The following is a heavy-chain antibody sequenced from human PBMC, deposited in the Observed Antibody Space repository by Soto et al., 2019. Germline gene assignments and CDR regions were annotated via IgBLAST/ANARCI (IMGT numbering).Heavy chain of an antibody. CDR1: GDSLSNNGAT. CDR2: AYYRSRWIY. D-gene: IGHD6-19*01. J-gene: IGHJ4*02. CDR3: ARDPPDFLSAVDY. V-gene: IGHV6-1*01. Sequence: SQTLSLTCAISGDSLSNNGATWNWIRQSPSRGLEWLGRAYYRSRWIYDYAMSVKSRISINTDTSKNQVSLQLNSVTPADTAVYYCARDPPDFLSAVDYGGRGTRVTVSS.